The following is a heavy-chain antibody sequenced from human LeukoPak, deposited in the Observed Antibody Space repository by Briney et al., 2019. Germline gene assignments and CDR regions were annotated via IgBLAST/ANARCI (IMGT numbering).Heavy chain of an antibody. CDR3: ARESDYYDSSGYYDY. D-gene: IGHD3-22*01. CDR2: ISVYNGHA. CDR1: GYTFTSYA. J-gene: IGHJ4*02. Sequence: ASVKVSCKASGYTFTSYAITWVRQAPGQGLEWMGWISVYNGHANYAQKLQARVTMTTDTSTSTAYMELRSLRSDDTAVYYCARESDYYDSSGYYDYWGQGTLVTVSS. V-gene: IGHV1-18*01.